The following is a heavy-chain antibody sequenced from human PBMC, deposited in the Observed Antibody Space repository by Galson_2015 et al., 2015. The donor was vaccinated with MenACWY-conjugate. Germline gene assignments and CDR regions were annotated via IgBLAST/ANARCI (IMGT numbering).Heavy chain of an antibody. J-gene: IGHJ4*02. D-gene: IGHD2-15*01. Sequence: ETLSLTCAVSSGSISNSNFWTWVRQFPGKGLEWIGEASHGGVTNYNPSLESRLTMSVGKSNSHFSLVLTSVTAADTAIYYCARENSAYSPFGFWGQGTLVVVSS. CDR3: ARENSAYSPFGF. V-gene: IGHV4-4*02. CDR2: ASHGGVT. CDR1: SGSISNSNF.